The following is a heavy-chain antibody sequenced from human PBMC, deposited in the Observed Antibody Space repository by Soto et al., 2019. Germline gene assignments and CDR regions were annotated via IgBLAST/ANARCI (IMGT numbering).Heavy chain of an antibody. J-gene: IGHJ3*02. CDR2: ISWNSGNI. Sequence: EVQLMESGGGLVQPGRSLQLSCAASGFTFDDYAMHWVRQAPGKGLEWVSGISWNSGNIDYADSVKGRVTISRDNARNSLYLQMNSLRPEDTALYYCAKDLKGLGAFDIWGQGTMVTVTS. CDR1: GFTFDDYA. V-gene: IGHV3-9*01. CDR3: AKDLKGLGAFDI.